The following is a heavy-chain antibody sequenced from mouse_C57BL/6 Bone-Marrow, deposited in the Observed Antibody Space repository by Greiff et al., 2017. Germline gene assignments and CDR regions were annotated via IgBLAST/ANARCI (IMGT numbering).Heavy chain of an antibody. CDR1: GYTFTSYW. V-gene: IGHV1-52*01. D-gene: IGHD1-1*01. Sequence: VQLQQPGAELVRPGSSVTLSCKASGYTFTSYWMHWVKQRPIQGLEWIGNIDPSDSETHYNQKFKDKATLTVDKSSSTAYMQLSSLTSEDSAVYYCARSPSITTVVGYWGQGTTLTVSS. J-gene: IGHJ2*01. CDR3: ARSPSITTVVGY. CDR2: IDPSDSET.